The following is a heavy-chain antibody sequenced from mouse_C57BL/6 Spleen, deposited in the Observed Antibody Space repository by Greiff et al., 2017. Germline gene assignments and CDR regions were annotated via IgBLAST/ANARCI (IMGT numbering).Heavy chain of an antibody. CDR2: ISYDGSN. J-gene: IGHJ3*01. D-gene: IGHD4-1*01. CDR1: GYSITSGYY. V-gene: IGHV3-6*01. CDR3: ARGEELGRWFAY. Sequence: EVQLQESGPGLVKPSQSLSLTCSVTGYSITSGYYWNWIRQFPGNKLEWMGYISYDGSNNYNPSLKNRISITRDTSKNQFFLKLNSVTTEDTATYYCARGEELGRWFAYWGQGTLVTVSA.